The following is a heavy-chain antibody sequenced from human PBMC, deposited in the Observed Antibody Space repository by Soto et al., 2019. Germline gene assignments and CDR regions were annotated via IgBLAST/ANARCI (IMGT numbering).Heavy chain of an antibody. CDR2: ITGTGGNT. CDR1: GFTFSTYG. V-gene: IGHV3-23*01. CDR3: ARIRGYWYGLDV. Sequence: SLRLSCACSGFTFSTYGMTWVRQAPGKGLEWVSAITGTGGNTYYVDSVKGRFTSSRDNSKNMLYLQMNSVRVEDTAVYYCARIRGYWYGLDVWGQGTTVTVSS. J-gene: IGHJ6*02.